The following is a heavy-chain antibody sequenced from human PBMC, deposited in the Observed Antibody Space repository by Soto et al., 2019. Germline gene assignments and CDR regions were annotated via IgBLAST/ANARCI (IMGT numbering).Heavy chain of an antibody. CDR3: ARGGSSSDYYYYYMDV. CDR2: ISSSSSYI. CDR1: GFTFSSYS. J-gene: IGHJ6*03. Sequence: EVQLVESGGGLVQPGGSLRLSCAASGFTFSSYSMNWVRQAPGKGLEWVSSISSSSSYIYYADSVKGRFTISRDNAKNSLYLQMNSLRAEDTAVYYCARGGSSSDYYYYYMDVWGKGTTVTVSS. D-gene: IGHD6-6*01. V-gene: IGHV3-21*01.